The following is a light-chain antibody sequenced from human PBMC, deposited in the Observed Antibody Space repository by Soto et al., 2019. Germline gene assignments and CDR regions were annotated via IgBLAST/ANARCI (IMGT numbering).Light chain of an antibody. V-gene: IGLV2-8*01. J-gene: IGLJ1*01. CDR1: SSDVGGYNY. CDR3: NPYAGTYNFV. Sequence: QSALTQPPSASGSPGQSVTISCTGTSSDVGGYNYVSWYQQHPGKAPKLMIFEVTKRPSGVPDRFSGSKSGNTASLTVSGLQAEDEADYYCNPYAGTYNFVFGSGTKLTVL. CDR2: EVT.